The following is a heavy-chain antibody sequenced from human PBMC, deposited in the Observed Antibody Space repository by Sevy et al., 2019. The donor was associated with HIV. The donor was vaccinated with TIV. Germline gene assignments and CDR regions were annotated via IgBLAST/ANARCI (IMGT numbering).Heavy chain of an antibody. J-gene: IGHJ4*02. CDR1: EFTFSTYW. CDR3: AKSSLPYGDYHFDQ. CDR2: IKHDGSEK. V-gene: IGHV3-7*03. Sequence: GGSLRLSCTVSEFTFSTYWMTWVRQAPGKGLEWVAYIKHDGSEKYYVDSVKGRFTISRDNSKNTLYLQMNSLRAEDTAVYYCAKSSLPYGDYHFDQWGQGTLVTVSS. D-gene: IGHD4-17*01.